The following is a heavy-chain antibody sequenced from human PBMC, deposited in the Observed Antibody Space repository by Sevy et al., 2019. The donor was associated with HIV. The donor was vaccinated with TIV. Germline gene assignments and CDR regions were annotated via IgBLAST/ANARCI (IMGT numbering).Heavy chain of an antibody. CDR2: INSDGRTT. Sequence: GGSLRLSCAASGFTFNSYWMHWVRQAPGKGLVRVSRINSDGRTTTYADSVKGRFTISRDNAKNTLYLQMNSLRAEDTAMYYCTRGPGSPGSYYPADSCGQGTLVTVSS. V-gene: IGHV3-74*01. CDR1: GFTFNSYW. CDR3: TRGPGSPGSYYPADS. D-gene: IGHD1-26*01. J-gene: IGHJ5*01.